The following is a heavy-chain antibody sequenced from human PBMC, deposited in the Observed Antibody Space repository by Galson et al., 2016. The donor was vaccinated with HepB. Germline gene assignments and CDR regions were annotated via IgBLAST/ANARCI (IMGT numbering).Heavy chain of an antibody. CDR3: VPLGPTIH. CDR2: ITTEGDT. CDR1: GFTFSTYD. Sequence: SLRLSCAASGFTFSTYDIHWVRQATGKGLEWVSAITTEGDTYYLDSVKGRFTISRENAKNSLYLKMNSLRAEDTAVYYCVPLGPTIHWGQGTRVTVSS. J-gene: IGHJ4*02. D-gene: IGHD1-26*01. V-gene: IGHV3-13*01.